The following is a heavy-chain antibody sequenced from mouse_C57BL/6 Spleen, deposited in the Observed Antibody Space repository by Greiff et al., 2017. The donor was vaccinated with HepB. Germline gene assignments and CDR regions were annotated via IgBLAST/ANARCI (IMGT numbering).Heavy chain of an antibody. J-gene: IGHJ4*01. V-gene: IGHV5-4*01. D-gene: IGHD2-3*01. CDR2: ISDGGSYT. Sequence: EVHLVESGGGLVKPGGSLKLSCAASGFTFSSYAMSWVRQTPEKRLEWVATISDGGSYTYYPDNVKGRFTISRDNAKNNLYLQMSHLKSEDTAMYYCARAHYDGFLYAMDYWGQGTSVTVSS. CDR3: ARAHYDGFLYAMDY. CDR1: GFTFSSYA.